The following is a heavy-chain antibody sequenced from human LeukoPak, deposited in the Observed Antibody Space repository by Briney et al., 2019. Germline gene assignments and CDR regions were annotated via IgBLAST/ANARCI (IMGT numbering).Heavy chain of an antibody. V-gene: IGHV3-53*05. CDR3: ARDAYTTNWFYY. D-gene: IGHD2-2*02. CDR2: TDSAGNT. CDR1: GFTVANTY. Sequence: GGSLRLSCAASGFTVANTYMAWVRQAPGKGLEWVSVTDSAGNTYYADSVKGRFTMSRDTSETTLYLQMNSLKSEDTATYYCARDAYTTNWFYYWGQGTLVTVSS. J-gene: IGHJ5*01.